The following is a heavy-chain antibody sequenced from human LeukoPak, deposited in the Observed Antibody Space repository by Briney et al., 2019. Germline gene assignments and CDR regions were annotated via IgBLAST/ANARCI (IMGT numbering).Heavy chain of an antibody. Sequence: GGSLRLSCAASGFTFSSYWMSWVRQAPGKGLQSVAYISQDVSHKYYVDSVKGRFTISTDNAKNSLHLEMNSLRAEDTALYYCARVGYNGWNFENWGQGTLVTVSS. J-gene: IGHJ4*02. CDR1: GFTFSSYW. D-gene: IGHD5-12*01. CDR3: ARVGYNGWNFEN. CDR2: ISQDVSHK. V-gene: IGHV3-7*01.